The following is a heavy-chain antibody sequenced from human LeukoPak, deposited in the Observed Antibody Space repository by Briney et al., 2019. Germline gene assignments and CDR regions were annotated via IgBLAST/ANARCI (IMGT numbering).Heavy chain of an antibody. V-gene: IGHV1-2*02. Sequence: ASVKVSCKASRYTFTGYYMHWVRQAPGHGLEWMGWINPDSGGTKYAQKFQGRVTMTRDTSTSTVYMELSSLRSEDTAVYYCARDPVVTSSRGTSGINWFDPWGQGTLVTVSS. D-gene: IGHD6-13*01. CDR1: RYTFTGYY. CDR2: INPDSGGT. CDR3: ARDPVVTSSRGTSGINWFDP. J-gene: IGHJ5*02.